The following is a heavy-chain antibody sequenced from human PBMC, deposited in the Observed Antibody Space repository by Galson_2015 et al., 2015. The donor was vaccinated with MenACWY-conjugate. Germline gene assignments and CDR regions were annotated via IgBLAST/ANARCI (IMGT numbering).Heavy chain of an antibody. CDR1: GFTFSIYG. D-gene: IGHD3-22*01. J-gene: IGHJ4*02. CDR2: ISDDGGNT. CDR3: ARSRGRVLASGYPYDFDY. V-gene: IGHV3-30*03. Sequence: SLRLSCAASGFTFSIYGMHWVRQAPGKGLEWVAVISDDGGNTYYADSVKGRFTISRDNSKNTLYLQMNSLRAEDTAEYYCARSRGRVLASGYPYDFDYWGQGTLVTVSS.